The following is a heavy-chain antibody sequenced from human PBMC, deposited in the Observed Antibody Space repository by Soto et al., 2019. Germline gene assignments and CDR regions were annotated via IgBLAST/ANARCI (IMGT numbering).Heavy chain of an antibody. Sequence: SETLSLTCTVSGGSVSSGSYYWSWIRQPPGKGLEWIGYIYYSGSTNYNPSLKGRVTISVDTSKNQFSLRVSSVTAADTAVYYCARAVYSNHVYWGQGTLVTVSS. CDR3: ARAVYSNHVY. CDR2: IYYSGST. CDR1: GGSVSSGSYY. V-gene: IGHV4-61*01. D-gene: IGHD4-4*01. J-gene: IGHJ4*02.